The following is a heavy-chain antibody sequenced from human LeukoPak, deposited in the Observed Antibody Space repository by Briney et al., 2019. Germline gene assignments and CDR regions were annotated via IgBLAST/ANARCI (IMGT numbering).Heavy chain of an antibody. V-gene: IGHV4-38-2*02. J-gene: IGHJ5*02. CDR2: IYYSGST. D-gene: IGHD2-15*01. CDR3: ARVDGSCSGGSCPSGNWFDP. CDR1: GFSLTIGYF. Sequence: SETLSLTCNVSGFSLTIGYFWGWIRPPPGKGLEWIGSIYYSGSTNYNPSLKSRVTISVDTSKNQFSLKLTSVTAADTAVYYCARVDGSCSGGSCPSGNWFDPWGQGTLVTVSS.